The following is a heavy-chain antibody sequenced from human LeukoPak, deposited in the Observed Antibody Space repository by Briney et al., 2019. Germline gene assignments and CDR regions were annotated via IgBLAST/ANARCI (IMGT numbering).Heavy chain of an antibody. J-gene: IGHJ4*02. V-gene: IGHV3-30*02. CDR3: AKDYLPYHSGRGHFDY. CDR2: IRHGGTKK. D-gene: IGHD6-19*01. Sequence: GGSLRLSCVASGFNFSTHGMHWVRQGPGKGLKWVAFIRHGGTKKFYIDSVKGRFTVSRDNSKNTLYLQMNSLRAEDTAVYYCAKDYLPYHSGRGHFDYWGQGTLVTVSP. CDR1: GFNFSTHG.